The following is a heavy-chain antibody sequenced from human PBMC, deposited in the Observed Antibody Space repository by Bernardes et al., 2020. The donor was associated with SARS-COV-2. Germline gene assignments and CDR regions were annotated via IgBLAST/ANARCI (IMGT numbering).Heavy chain of an antibody. CDR3: AKDYGSGSYYNYYYGMDV. Sequence: GGSLRLSCAASGFTFGDYAMHWVRQAPGKGLEWVSGISWNSGSIGYADSVKGRFTISRDNAKNSLYLQMNSLRAEDTALYYCAKDYGSGSYYNYYYGMDVWGQGTTVTVSS. CDR1: GFTFGDYA. V-gene: IGHV3-9*01. J-gene: IGHJ6*02. CDR2: ISWNSGSI. D-gene: IGHD3-10*01.